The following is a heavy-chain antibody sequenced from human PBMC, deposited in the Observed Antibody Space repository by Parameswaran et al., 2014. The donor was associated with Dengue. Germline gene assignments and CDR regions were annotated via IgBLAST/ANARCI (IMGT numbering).Heavy chain of an antibody. CDR3: ARMSGYCSSGSCHPVDY. Sequence: SWVRQAPGQGLEWMGGIIPIFGRASYAQKFQGRVTITADESTSTAYMDLSSLRSEDTAVYYCARMSGYCSSGSCHPVDYWGQGTLVTVSS. J-gene: IGHJ4*02. CDR2: IIPIFGRA. D-gene: IGHD2-15*01. V-gene: IGHV1-69*01.